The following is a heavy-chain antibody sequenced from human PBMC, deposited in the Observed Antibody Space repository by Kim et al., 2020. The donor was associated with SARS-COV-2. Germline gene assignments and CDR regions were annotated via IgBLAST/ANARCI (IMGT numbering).Heavy chain of an antibody. Sequence: ASVKVSCKVSGYTLTELSMHWVRQAPGKGLEWMGGFDPEDGETIYAPKFQGRVTMTEDTSTDTAYMELSSLRSEDTAVYYCATAPGIAVAGTAPNWFDPWGQGTLVTVSS. J-gene: IGHJ5*02. CDR2: FDPEDGET. V-gene: IGHV1-24*01. CDR3: ATAPGIAVAGTAPNWFDP. CDR1: GYTLTELS. D-gene: IGHD6-19*01.